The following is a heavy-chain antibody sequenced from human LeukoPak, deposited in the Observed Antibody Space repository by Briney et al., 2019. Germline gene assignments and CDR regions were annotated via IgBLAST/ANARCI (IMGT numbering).Heavy chain of an antibody. CDR2: INHSGST. CDR3: ARGYCSSTSCSKRAYYFDY. V-gene: IGHV4-34*01. CDR1: GVPFSGYY. D-gene: IGHD2-2*01. Sequence: KPSETLSLTCAVYGVPFSGYYWSWLRQPPGKGLEWIGEINHSGSTNYNPSLKSRVTISVDTSKNQFSLKLSSVTAADTAVYYCARGYCSSTSCSKRAYYFDYWGQGTLVTVSS. J-gene: IGHJ4*02.